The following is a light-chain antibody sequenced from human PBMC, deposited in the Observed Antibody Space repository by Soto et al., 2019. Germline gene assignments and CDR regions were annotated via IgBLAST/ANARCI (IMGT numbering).Light chain of an antibody. CDR3: SSYTSSTTLGYV. J-gene: IGLJ1*01. CDR2: EVS. Sequence: QSVLTQPASVSGSPGQSITISCTGTSSDVGGYNYVSWYQQHPGKAPKLMIYEVSNRPSGVSNRFSGSKSGNTASLTISGLQAEDEADYYCSSYTSSTTLGYVFGTAPKVTVL. CDR1: SSDVGGYNY. V-gene: IGLV2-14*01.